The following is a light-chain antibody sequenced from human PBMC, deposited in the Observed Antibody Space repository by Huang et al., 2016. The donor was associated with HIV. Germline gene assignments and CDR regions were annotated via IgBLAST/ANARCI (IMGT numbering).Light chain of an antibody. V-gene: IGKV4-1*01. J-gene: IGKJ4*01. CDR2: WAS. Sequence: DIVMTQSPDSLAVSLVERATINCKSSQTISYNKDYLAWYQQKPGQSPKLLIYWASTRESVVPDRFSGSGSGTDFTLTISSLQAEDVAVYYCQQYYSKPLTFGGGTKVEIK. CDR1: QTISYNKDY. CDR3: QQYYSKPLT.